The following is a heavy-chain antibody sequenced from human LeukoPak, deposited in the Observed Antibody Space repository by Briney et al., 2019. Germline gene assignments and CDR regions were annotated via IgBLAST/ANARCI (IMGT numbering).Heavy chain of an antibody. CDR1: GDAISTYY. D-gene: IGHD3-10*01. J-gene: IGHJ4*02. V-gene: IGHV4-4*09. CDR3: ARDKAPSYGYYFDP. Sequence: RTSETLSLTCTVSGDAISTYYWNWIRQTPGKGLEWVGHIANGGTDYNPSLKSRAIISVDTSKNQISLRLTSVTAADAAVYYCARDKAPSYGYYFDPWGPGTQVLVSS. CDR2: IANGGT.